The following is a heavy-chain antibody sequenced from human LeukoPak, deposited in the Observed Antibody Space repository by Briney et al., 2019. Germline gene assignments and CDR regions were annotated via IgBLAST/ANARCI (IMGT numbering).Heavy chain of an antibody. CDR1: GYTFTNYG. D-gene: IGHD3-22*01. J-gene: IGHJ4*02. V-gene: IGHV1-18*01. CDR3: ARVSRYYYDSSGYAGY. CDR2: ISAYNGNT. Sequence: GASVKVSCKASGYTFTNYGISWVRQAPGQGLEWMGWISAYNGNTNYAQKLQGRVTMTTDTSTSTAYMELRSLRSDDTAVYYCARVSRYYYDSSGYAGYWGQGTLVTVSS.